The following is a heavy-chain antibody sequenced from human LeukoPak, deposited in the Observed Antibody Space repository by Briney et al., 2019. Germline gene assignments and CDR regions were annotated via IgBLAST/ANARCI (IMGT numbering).Heavy chain of an antibody. CDR1: GFTFSSYS. Sequence: PGGSLRLSCAASGFTFSSYSMNWVRQAPGKGLEWVSSISSSSSYIYYADSVKGRFTISRDNAKNSLYLQMNSLRAEDTAVYYCASGTRSSGWYPFDYWGQGTLVTVSS. D-gene: IGHD6-19*01. V-gene: IGHV3-21*01. CDR3: ASGTRSSGWYPFDY. CDR2: ISSSSSYI. J-gene: IGHJ4*02.